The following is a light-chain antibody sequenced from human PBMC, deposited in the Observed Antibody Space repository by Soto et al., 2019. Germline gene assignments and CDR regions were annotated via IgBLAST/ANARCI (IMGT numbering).Light chain of an antibody. Sequence: IQLTQSPSALSASVGDRCTITCRASQSISSFLNWYQHKSGKAPKLLIFAASTLQSGVPSRFSGSGSGRDFTLSISSLQPEDSATYYCKQSFTTVTCGLGTQLEIK. CDR3: KQSFTTVT. J-gene: IGKJ5*01. CDR2: AAS. V-gene: IGKV1-39*01. CDR1: QSISSF.